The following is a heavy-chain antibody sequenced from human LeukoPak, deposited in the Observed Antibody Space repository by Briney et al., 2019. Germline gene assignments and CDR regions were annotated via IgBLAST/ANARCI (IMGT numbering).Heavy chain of an antibody. Sequence: GGSLRLSCAASGFTFSSYYMHWVRQAPGKGLVWVSRINTDGSSTDYPDSVKGRFTISRDNAENTMHLQMNSLTAEDTAVYYCTRWSYTSGSTAYWGQGTLVTVSS. CDR3: TRWSYTSGSTAY. V-gene: IGHV3-74*01. D-gene: IGHD6-19*01. J-gene: IGHJ4*02. CDR2: INTDGSST. CDR1: GFTFSSYY.